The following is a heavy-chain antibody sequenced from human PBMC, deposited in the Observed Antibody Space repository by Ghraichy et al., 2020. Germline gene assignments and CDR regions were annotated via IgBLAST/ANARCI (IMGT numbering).Heavy chain of an antibody. CDR2: TYFRSRWST. CDR3: ARFVLGSLGHLDAFKI. J-gene: IGHJ3*02. D-gene: IGHD2-8*01. CDR1: GDSVSRNGAA. Sequence: SQTLSLTCAISGDSVSRNGAAWNWIRQSPSRGLEWLGRTYFRSRWSTDYSVSVKSRITINPDTSKNQFCLQLNSVTPEDSAMYYCARFVLGSLGHLDAFKIWGQGTQVTVSS. V-gene: IGHV6-1*01.